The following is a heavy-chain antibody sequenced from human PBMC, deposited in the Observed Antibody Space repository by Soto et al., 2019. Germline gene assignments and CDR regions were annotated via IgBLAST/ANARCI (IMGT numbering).Heavy chain of an antibody. D-gene: IGHD2-2*01. J-gene: IGHJ6*01. Sequence: QVQLVESGGGVVQPGRSLRLSCAASGFTFSSYGMHWVRQAPGKGLEWVAVIWYDGSNKYYADSVKGRFTISRDNSKNTLYLQMNSLRAEDTAVYYCARGLGYCISTSCYYYYGMDVW. V-gene: IGHV3-33*01. CDR3: ARGLGYCISTSCYYYYGMDV. CDR2: IWYDGSNK. CDR1: GFTFSSYG.